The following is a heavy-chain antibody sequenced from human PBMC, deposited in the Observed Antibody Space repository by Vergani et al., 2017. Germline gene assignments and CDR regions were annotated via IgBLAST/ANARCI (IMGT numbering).Heavy chain of an antibody. D-gene: IGHD3-22*01. CDR2: IYYSGST. CDR3: ARDSSNYYDSSGSSTYYYYGMDV. Sequence: QVQLQESGPGLVKPSETLSLTCTVSGGSISSYYWSWIRQPPGKGLEWIGYIYYSGSTNYNPSLKSRVTISVDTSKNQFALKLSSVTAADTAVDYCARDSSNYYDSSGSSTYYYYGMDVWGQGTTVTVSS. J-gene: IGHJ6*02. V-gene: IGHV4-59*01. CDR1: GGSISSYY.